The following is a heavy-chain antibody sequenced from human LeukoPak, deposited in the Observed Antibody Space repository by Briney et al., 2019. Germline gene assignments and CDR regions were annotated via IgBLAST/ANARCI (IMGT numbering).Heavy chain of an antibody. V-gene: IGHV3-48*04. CDR1: GFTFSNYN. CDR2: ISSSGSTI. J-gene: IGHJ4*02. CDR3: ARAAYCGGDCYPTAPDY. D-gene: IGHD2-21*02. Sequence: GGSLRLSCAASGFTFSNYNMNWVRQAPGKGLEWVSYISSSGSTIYYADSVKGRFTISRDNAKNSLYLQMNSLRAEDTAVYYCARAAYCGGDCYPTAPDYWGQGTLVTVSS.